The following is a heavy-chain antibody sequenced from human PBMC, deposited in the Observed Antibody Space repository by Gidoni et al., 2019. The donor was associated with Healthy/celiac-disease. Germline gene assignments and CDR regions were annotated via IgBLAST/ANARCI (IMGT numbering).Heavy chain of an antibody. V-gene: IGHV3-49*05. J-gene: IGHJ6*02. CDR3: TRDPRLGYCSGGSCFQYYYYYGMDV. CDR1: GFTFGAYA. Sequence: EVQLVESGGGLVKPGRSLRLSCPASGFTFGAYAMSWFRQATGKGLEWVGFIRSKAYGGTTEYAASVKGRFTISRDDSKSIAYLQMNSLRTEDTAVYYCTRDPRLGYCSGGSCFQYYYYYGMDVWGQGTTVTVSS. CDR2: IRSKAYGGTT. D-gene: IGHD2-15*01.